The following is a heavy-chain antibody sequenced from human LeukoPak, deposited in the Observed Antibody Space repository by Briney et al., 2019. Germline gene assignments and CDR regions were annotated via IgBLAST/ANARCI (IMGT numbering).Heavy chain of an antibody. Sequence: PGGSLRLSCAASGFTFSSYSMNWVRQAPGKGLEWVSSISSSSSYIYYADSVEGRFTISRDNAKNSLYLQMNSLRAEDTAVYYCARDCRTDDAFDIWGQGTMVTVSS. D-gene: IGHD1-14*01. J-gene: IGHJ3*02. CDR1: GFTFSSYS. CDR2: ISSSSSYI. CDR3: ARDCRTDDAFDI. V-gene: IGHV3-21*01.